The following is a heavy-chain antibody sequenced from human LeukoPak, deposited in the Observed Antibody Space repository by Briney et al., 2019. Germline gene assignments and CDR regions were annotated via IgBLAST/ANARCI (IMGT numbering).Heavy chain of an antibody. CDR1: GXTVSINY. V-gene: IGHV3-53*01. CDR2: IYSGGNT. Sequence: GGSLRLSCAASGXTVSINYMSWVRQAPGKGLEEVSVIYSGGNTYYADSVKGRFTISRDNSKNTVYLQMNSLRAEDTAVYYCARGETSSYDYWGQGTLVTVSS. J-gene: IGHJ4*02. CDR3: ARGETSSYDY. D-gene: IGHD2-2*01.